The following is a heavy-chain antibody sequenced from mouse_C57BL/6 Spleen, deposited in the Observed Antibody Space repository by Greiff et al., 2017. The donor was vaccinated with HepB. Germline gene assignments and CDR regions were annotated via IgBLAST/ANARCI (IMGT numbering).Heavy chain of an antibody. CDR2: IYPGDGDT. CDR3: ARWDSSGYDFDY. J-gene: IGHJ2*01. CDR1: GYAFSSYW. D-gene: IGHD3-2*02. V-gene: IGHV1-80*01. Sequence: VQLQQSGAELVKPGASVKISCKASGYAFSSYWMNWVKQRPGKGLEWIGQIYPGDGDTNYNGKFKGKATLTADKSSSTAYMQLSSLTSEDSAVYFCARWDSSGYDFDYWGQGTTLTVSS.